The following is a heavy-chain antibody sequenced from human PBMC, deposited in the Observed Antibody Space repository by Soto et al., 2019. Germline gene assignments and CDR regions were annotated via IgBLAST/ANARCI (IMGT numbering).Heavy chain of an antibody. V-gene: IGHV3-23*01. D-gene: IGHD2-15*01. CDR2: ISGRGDNT. CDR3: AKTPLRVGPIDY. Sequence: DVQLLDSGGGLVQPGGSLRLSCAASGFIFSNYVMSWVRQTPGKGLEWVSGISGRGDNTYYADYVKGRFTVSRDNSTNPLYLQMDSLRAEDTAVYYCAKTPLRVGPIDYWGQGTLVTVSS. J-gene: IGHJ4*02. CDR1: GFIFSNYV.